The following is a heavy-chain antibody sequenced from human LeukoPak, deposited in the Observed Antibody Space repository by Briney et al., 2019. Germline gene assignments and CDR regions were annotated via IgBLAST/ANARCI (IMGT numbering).Heavy chain of an antibody. CDR1: GFTFSSYA. D-gene: IGHD2-2*01. J-gene: IGHJ4*02. CDR2: ISGSGGST. V-gene: IGHV3-23*01. Sequence: GGSLRLSCAASGFTFSSYAMSWVHQAPGKGLEWVSAISGSGGSTYYADSVKGRFTISRDNSKNTLYLQMNSLRAEDTAVYYCAKETYCSSTSCYRPDYWGQGTLVTVSS. CDR3: AKETYCSSTSCYRPDY.